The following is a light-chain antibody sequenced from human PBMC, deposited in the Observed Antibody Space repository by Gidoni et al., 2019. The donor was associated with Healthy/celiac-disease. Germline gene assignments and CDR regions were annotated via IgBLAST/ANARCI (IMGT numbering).Light chain of an antibody. Sequence: QSALTQPASVSGSPGPAITIPCTGTSSDVGVYNYVSWYQQHPGKAPKLMIYEVSNRPSGVPDRFSGSKSGNTASLTISGLQAEDEADYYCSSYTSSSTLGVFGGGTKLTVL. CDR3: SSYTSSSTLGV. V-gene: IGLV2-14*01. CDR2: EVS. CDR1: SSDVGVYNY. J-gene: IGLJ3*02.